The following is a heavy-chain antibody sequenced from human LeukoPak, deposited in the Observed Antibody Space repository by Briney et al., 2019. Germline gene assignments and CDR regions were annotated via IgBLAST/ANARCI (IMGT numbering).Heavy chain of an antibody. V-gene: IGHV1-2*02. CDR1: GYTFTGYY. CDR2: INPNSGGT. D-gene: IGHD4-17*01. CDR3: ARGGSTVTQSNYYYYYMDV. Sequence: ASVKVSCKASGYTFTGYYMHWMRQAPGQGLEWMGWINPNSGGTNYAQKLQGRVTMTTDTSTSTAYMELRSLRSDDTAVYYCARGGSTVTQSNYYYYYMDVWGKGTTVTVSS. J-gene: IGHJ6*03.